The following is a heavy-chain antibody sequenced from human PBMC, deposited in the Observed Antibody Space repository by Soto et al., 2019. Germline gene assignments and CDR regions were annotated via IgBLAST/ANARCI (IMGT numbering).Heavy chain of an antibody. Sequence: QVQLVQSGAEGKKPGASVKVSCKASGYTFTNFDIHWVRQAPGQGLVWMGWMNPDSGNTGQSKQTQGRAAATRETPISTAYMERSSLRSEDTAVYYCARGRFRRTWFDPWGQGTLVTVSS. CDR3: ARGRFRRTWFDP. CDR2: MNPDSGNT. CDR1: GYTFTNFD. V-gene: IGHV1-8*01. D-gene: IGHD3-16*01. J-gene: IGHJ5*02.